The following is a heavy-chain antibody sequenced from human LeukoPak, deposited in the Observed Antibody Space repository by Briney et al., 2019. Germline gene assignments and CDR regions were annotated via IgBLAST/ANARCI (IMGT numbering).Heavy chain of an antibody. CDR3: AREFGDYVWGSYRHYYFDY. CDR2: ISSSSSYT. V-gene: IGHV3-11*06. J-gene: IGHJ4*02. CDR1: GFTFSDYY. D-gene: IGHD3-16*02. Sequence: GGSLRLSCAASGFTFSDYYMSWIRQAPGKGLEWVSYISSSSSYTNYADSVKGRFTISRDNAKNSLYLQMNSLRAEDTAVCYCAREFGDYVWGSYRHYYFDYWGQGTLVTVSS.